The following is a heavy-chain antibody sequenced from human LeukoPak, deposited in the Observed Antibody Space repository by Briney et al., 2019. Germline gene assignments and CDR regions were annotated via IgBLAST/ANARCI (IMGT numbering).Heavy chain of an antibody. D-gene: IGHD3-10*01. CDR1: GGTFSSYA. J-gene: IGHJ4*02. Sequence: SVKVSCMASGGTFSSYAISWVRQAPGQGLEWMGRIIPIFGTANYAQKFQGRVTITTDESTSTAYMELSSLRSEDTAVYYCARNRLLWFGELLWGGPFDYWGQGTLVTVSS. CDR2: IIPIFGTA. V-gene: IGHV1-69*05. CDR3: ARNRLLWFGELLWGGPFDY.